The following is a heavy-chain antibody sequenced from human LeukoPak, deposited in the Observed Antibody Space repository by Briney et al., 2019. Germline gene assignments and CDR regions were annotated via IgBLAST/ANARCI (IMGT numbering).Heavy chain of an antibody. Sequence: GGSLRLSCAASGFTVSDYYMNWIRQAPGKGLEWVSYIDRSGTYTNYADSVKGRFTISRDNAKNLLYPQMNSLRAEDTAVYYCARDLTVGPIFTDYWGQGTLVTVSS. CDR3: ARDLTVGPIFTDY. CDR1: GFTVSDYY. D-gene: IGHD1-26*01. CDR2: IDRSGTYT. V-gene: IGHV3-11*06. J-gene: IGHJ4*02.